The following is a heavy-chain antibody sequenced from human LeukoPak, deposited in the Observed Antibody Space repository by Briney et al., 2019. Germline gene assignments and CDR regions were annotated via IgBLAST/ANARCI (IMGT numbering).Heavy chain of an antibody. CDR1: GFTFRDYA. CDR2: ISSSSSTI. CDR3: AREREGWVIGGGPRPHDY. V-gene: IGHV3-48*04. D-gene: IGHD2-15*01. J-gene: IGHJ4*02. Sequence: GGSLRLSCAASGFTFRDYAMNWVRQAPGKGLEWVSYISSSSSTIYYADSVKGRFTISIDNAKNSLYLQMNSLSAEDTAVYYCAREREGWVIGGGPRPHDYWGQGTLVTVSS.